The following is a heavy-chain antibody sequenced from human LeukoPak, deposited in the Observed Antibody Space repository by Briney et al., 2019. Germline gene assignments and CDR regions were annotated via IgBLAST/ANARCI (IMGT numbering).Heavy chain of an antibody. D-gene: IGHD6-13*01. CDR1: GGSISSYY. CDR2: IYTNGST. CDR3: ARESEFASNIAAAGTRAGDY. Sequence: KPSETLSLTCTVSGGSISSYYWSWIRQPAGKGLEWIVRIYTNGSTNYNPSLKSQVTMSVDTSKNQFSLKPSSVTGADTAVYYCARESEFASNIAAAGTRAGDYWGQGTLVTVSS. J-gene: IGHJ4*02. V-gene: IGHV4-4*07.